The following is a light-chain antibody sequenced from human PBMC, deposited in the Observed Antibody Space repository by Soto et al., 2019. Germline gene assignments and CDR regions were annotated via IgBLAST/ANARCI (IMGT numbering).Light chain of an antibody. CDR2: AAS. Sequence: DIQMTQSPSSLSASVGDRVTITCRASQSISSYLNWYQQKPGKAPKLLIYAASSLQSGVPSRFSGSGSGTDFTLTISSLQPEDFATYYCQKSYSTSFTFGGGTKVEIK. J-gene: IGKJ4*01. CDR3: QKSYSTSFT. V-gene: IGKV1-39*01. CDR1: QSISSY.